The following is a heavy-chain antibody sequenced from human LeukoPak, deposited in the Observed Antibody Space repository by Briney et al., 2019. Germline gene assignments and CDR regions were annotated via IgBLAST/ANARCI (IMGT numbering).Heavy chain of an antibody. Sequence: QAGGSLRLSCAASKFTFSSYSMTWVRQAPGKGLEWVAYINQDGTEKYYVDSVKGRFTISRDNAQNSLYLQMNSRRAEDTAVYYCARVEGSIFDYWGQGTLVTVSS. CDR3: ARVEGSIFDY. CDR1: KFTFSSYS. J-gene: IGHJ4*02. CDR2: INQDGTEK. V-gene: IGHV3-7*05.